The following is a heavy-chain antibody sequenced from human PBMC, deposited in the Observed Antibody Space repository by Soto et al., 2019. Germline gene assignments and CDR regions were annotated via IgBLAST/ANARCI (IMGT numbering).Heavy chain of an antibody. D-gene: IGHD3-22*01. Sequence: ASVKVSCKASGYTFTSYAMHWVLQAPGQRLEWMGWINAGSGNTKYSQKFQGRVTITRDTSASTAYMELSSLRSEDTAVYYCARVEWDYYDSSGYSDNWFDPWGQGTLVTVSS. J-gene: IGHJ5*02. CDR3: ARVEWDYYDSSGYSDNWFDP. CDR1: GYTFTSYA. CDR2: INAGSGNT. V-gene: IGHV1-3*01.